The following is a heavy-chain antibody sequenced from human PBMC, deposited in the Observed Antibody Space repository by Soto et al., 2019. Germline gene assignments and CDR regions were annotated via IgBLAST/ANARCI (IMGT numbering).Heavy chain of an antibody. CDR2: IKGKTTGGTT. CDR3: TAGRLRSGGMDV. Sequence: EVQLVESGGGLVKPGGSLRLSCAASGFTFANAWMNWVRQTPGNGLEWVGRIKGKTTGGTTDYPTPVKGTFTISRDDSKNTLYLNLNRLQTEDTDVYYGTAGRLRSGGMDVWGQGTTVTVSS. CDR1: GFTFANAW. V-gene: IGHV3-15*07. J-gene: IGHJ6*02. D-gene: IGHD3-10*01.